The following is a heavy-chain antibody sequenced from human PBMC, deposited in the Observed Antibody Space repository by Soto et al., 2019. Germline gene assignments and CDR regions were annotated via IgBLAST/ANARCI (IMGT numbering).Heavy chain of an antibody. Sequence: QVQLQESGPGLVKPSQTLSLTCTVSGGSISSGGYYWSWIRQHPGKGLEWIGYIYYSGSTYYNPYLESRVTISVDTSKNQFSLKLGSVTAADTAVYYCARVRRDGYSHWYFDLWGRGTLVTVSS. V-gene: IGHV4-31*03. J-gene: IGHJ2*01. D-gene: IGHD4-4*01. CDR3: ARVRRDGYSHWYFDL. CDR2: IYYSGST. CDR1: GGSISSGGYY.